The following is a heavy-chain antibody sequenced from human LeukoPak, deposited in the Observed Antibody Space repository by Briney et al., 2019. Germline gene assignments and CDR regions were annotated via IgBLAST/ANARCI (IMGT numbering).Heavy chain of an antibody. Sequence: SETLSLTCTVSGGSIISSDYHWGWVRQPPGKGLEWIGTISYSGNTDYNPSLRSRVTISVDTSKNQFSLKLSSVTAVDTAVYYCARKTTTGPTKAAFDIWGQGTMLTVSS. CDR2: ISYSGNT. D-gene: IGHD4-17*01. V-gene: IGHV4-39*07. CDR3: ARKTTTGPTKAAFDI. J-gene: IGHJ3*02. CDR1: GGSIISSDYH.